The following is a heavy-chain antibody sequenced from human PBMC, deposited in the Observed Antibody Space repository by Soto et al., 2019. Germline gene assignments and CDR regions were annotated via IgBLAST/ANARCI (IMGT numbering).Heavy chain of an antibody. CDR1: AFTFRNYW. V-gene: IGHV3-7*04. CDR3: ARATSSTSRAIDY. J-gene: IGHJ4*02. CDR2: IKEDGSEK. D-gene: IGHD2-2*01. Sequence: EVQLVESGGGLVQPGGSLRLSCAASAFTFRNYWMSWVRQAPRKGLECVAKIKEDGSEKYYVDSVKGRFTISRDNAENSLYLQMNSLTVEDPSAYYCARATSSTSRAIDYWGQGTLVAVSS.